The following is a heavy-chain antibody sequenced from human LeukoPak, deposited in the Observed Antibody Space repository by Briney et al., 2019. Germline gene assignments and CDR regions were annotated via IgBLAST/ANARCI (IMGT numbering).Heavy chain of an antibody. J-gene: IGHJ1*01. CDR2: ISGSGGST. D-gene: IGHD3-22*01. V-gene: IGHV3-23*01. CDR3: AHHRGSLDSDTEYFQH. Sequence: GGSLRLSCAASGFTFASYAMNWVRQAPGKGLEWVSAISGSGGSTYYADSVKGRFTISRDNSKSTLYLQMNSLSAEDMAVYYCAHHRGSLDSDTEYFQHWGQGTLVTVSS. CDR1: GFTFASYA.